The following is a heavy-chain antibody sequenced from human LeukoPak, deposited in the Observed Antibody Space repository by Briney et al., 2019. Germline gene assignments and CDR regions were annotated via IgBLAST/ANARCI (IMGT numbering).Heavy chain of an antibody. CDR2: INPSGGST. CDR3: ARDSIRSGTLDY. Sequence: ASVKVSCKASGYTFTSYYMHWVRQAPGQGLEWMGIINPSGGSTNYAQKFQGRVTMTRDTSISTAYMELSRLRSDDTAVYYCARDSIRSGTLDYWGQETLVTVSS. V-gene: IGHV1-46*01. D-gene: IGHD1-7*01. CDR1: GYTFTSYY. J-gene: IGHJ4*02.